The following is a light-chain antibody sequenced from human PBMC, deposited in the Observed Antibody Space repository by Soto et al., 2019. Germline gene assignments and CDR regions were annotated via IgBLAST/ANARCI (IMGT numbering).Light chain of an antibody. V-gene: IGKV1-5*01. CDR2: DAS. CDR3: QQYNSYSQT. CDR1: QSISSW. J-gene: IGKJ1*01. Sequence: IQITQSPCTLSASVVDRVTITCRASQSISSWLAWYQQKPGKAPKLLIYDASSLESGVPSRFSGSGSGTEFTLTISSLQPDDFATYYCQQYNSYSQTFGQGTKVDIK.